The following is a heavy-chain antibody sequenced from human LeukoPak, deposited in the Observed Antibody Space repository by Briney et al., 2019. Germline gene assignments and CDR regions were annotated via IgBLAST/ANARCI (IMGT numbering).Heavy chain of an antibody. Sequence: PGGSLRLSCAASGFTFSGHAMHWLRQVPGKGLQWVLGISHDGDNKYYPDSVKGRFIVSRDNSKNTLSLEMNSLRAEDTGLYYCARVGSGPLRNYYDYWGRGTPVTVSS. CDR1: GFTFSGHA. V-gene: IGHV3-30-3*01. CDR2: ISHDGDNK. CDR3: ARVGSGPLRNYYDY. J-gene: IGHJ4*02. D-gene: IGHD3-3*01.